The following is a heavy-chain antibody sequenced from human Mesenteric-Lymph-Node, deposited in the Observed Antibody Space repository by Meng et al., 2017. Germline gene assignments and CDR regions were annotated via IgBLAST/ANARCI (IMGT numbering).Heavy chain of an antibody. V-gene: IGHV4-59*12. CDR1: GGSISSYY. Sequence: SETLSLTCTVSGGSISSYYWSWIRQPPGKGLEWIGYIYYSGSTNYNPSLKSRVTISVDTSKNQFSLKLSSVTAADTAVYYCARVLAPYYYDSSGYYRPRYFDYWGQGTLVTVSS. J-gene: IGHJ4*02. D-gene: IGHD3-22*01. CDR3: ARVLAPYYYDSSGYYRPRYFDY. CDR2: IYYSGST.